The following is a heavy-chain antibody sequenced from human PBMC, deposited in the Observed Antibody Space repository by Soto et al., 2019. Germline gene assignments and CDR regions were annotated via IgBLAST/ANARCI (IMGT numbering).Heavy chain of an antibody. D-gene: IGHD2-2*01. CDR2: ISYDGSNK. CDR3: AKDEGYQLLDYYYYYGMDV. J-gene: IGHJ6*02. V-gene: IGHV3-30*18. CDR1: GFTFSSYG. Sequence: GGSLRLSCAASGFTFSSYGMHWVRQAPGKGLEWVAVISYDGSNKYYADSVKGRFTISRDNSKNTLYLQMNSLRAEDTAVYYCAKDEGYQLLDYYYYYGMDVWGQGTTVTVSS.